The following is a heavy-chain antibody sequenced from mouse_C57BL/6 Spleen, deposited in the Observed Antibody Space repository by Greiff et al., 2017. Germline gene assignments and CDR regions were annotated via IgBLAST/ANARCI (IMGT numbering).Heavy chain of an antibody. CDR3: TIGSSSWFAY. D-gene: IGHD1-1*01. J-gene: IGHJ3*01. Sequence: VQLQQSGAELVRPGASVKLSCTASGFNIKDDYMHWVKQRPEQGLEWIGWIDPENGDTEYASKFQGQDTITADTSSNTAYLQLSSLTSEDTAVYYCTIGSSSWFAYWGQGTLVTVSA. CDR1: GFNIKDDY. CDR2: IDPENGDT. V-gene: IGHV14-4*01.